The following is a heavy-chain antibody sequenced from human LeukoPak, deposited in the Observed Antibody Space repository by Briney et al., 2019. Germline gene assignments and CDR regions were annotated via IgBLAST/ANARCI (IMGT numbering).Heavy chain of an antibody. CDR2: ICSSGSTI. CDR3: TRLGYSYGYGLDYYYMDV. Sequence: GGSLRLSCAASGFTFSSYEMNWVRQAPGKGLEWVSYICSSGSTIYYADSVKGRFTISRDNARNSLYLQMNSLRAEDTAVYYCTRLGYSYGYGLDYYYMDVWGKGTTVTVSS. D-gene: IGHD5-18*01. J-gene: IGHJ6*03. V-gene: IGHV3-48*03. CDR1: GFTFSSYE.